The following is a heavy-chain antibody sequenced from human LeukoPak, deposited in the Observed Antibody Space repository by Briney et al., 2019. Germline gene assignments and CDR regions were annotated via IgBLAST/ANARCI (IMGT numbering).Heavy chain of an antibody. J-gene: IGHJ4*02. V-gene: IGHV3-7*01. CDR2: IKQDGSEN. D-gene: IGHD6-13*01. CDR1: GFTFSSYW. Sequence: GGSLRLSCAASGFTFSSYWMSWVRQAPGKGLEWVANIKQDGSENYYVDSVKGRFTISRDNAKNSLYLQMNSLRAEDTAVYYCAREQEGSSWDFDYWGQGTLVTVSS. CDR3: AREQEGSSWDFDY.